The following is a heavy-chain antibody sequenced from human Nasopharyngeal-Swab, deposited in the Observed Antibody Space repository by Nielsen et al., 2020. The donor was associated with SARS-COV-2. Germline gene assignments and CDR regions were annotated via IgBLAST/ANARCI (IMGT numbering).Heavy chain of an antibody. D-gene: IGHD1-26*01. CDR2: INHSGST. Sequence: SETLSLTCAAYGGSFSGYYWSWIRQPPGKGLEWIGEINHSGSTNYNPSLKSRVTISVDTSKNQFSLKLSSVTAADTAVYYCARGIVGATGTPFFDYWGQGTLVTVSS. J-gene: IGHJ4*02. CDR1: GGSFSGYY. CDR3: ARGIVGATGTPFFDY. V-gene: IGHV4-34*01.